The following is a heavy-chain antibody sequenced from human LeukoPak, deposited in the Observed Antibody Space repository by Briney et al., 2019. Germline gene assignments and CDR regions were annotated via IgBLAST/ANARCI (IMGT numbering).Heavy chain of an antibody. CDR1: GESVSSNSAA. CDR3: ARDIVVVPAAQVPYYYGMDV. D-gene: IGHD2-2*01. Sequence: SQTLSLTCAISGESVSSNSAAWNWIRQSPSRGLEWLGRTYYRSKWYNDYAVSVKSRITINPDTSKNQFSLQLNSVTPEDTAVYYCARDIVVVPAAQVPYYYGMDVWGQGTTVTVSS. V-gene: IGHV6-1*01. CDR2: TYYRSKWYN. J-gene: IGHJ6*02.